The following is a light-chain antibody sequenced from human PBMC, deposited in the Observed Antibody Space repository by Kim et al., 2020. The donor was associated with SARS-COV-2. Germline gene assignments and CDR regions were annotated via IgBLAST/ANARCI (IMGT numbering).Light chain of an antibody. Sequence: PGERVTLSCRTSQTISRDLAWYQQKPGQAPRLLIYGVSTRATGIPATFTGSGYGTEFTLTISSLQSEDFALYYCQQYNDWPLTFGGGTKVDIK. CDR2: GVS. J-gene: IGKJ4*01. CDR3: QQYNDWPLT. CDR1: QTISRD. V-gene: IGKV3-15*01.